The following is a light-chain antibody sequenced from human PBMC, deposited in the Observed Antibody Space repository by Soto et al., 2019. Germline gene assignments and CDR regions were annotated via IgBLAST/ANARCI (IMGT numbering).Light chain of an antibody. CDR3: QQYNGYSPT. CDR1: QSISNS. Sequence: IQMTQSPPTVSASVGDRVTITCRARQSISNSLAWYQQKPGKAPNLLIYEASSLQSGVPSRFSGSGSGTDFTLTISSLQPDDFATYFCQQYNGYSPTFGQGTKVDIK. J-gene: IGKJ1*01. V-gene: IGKV1-5*01. CDR2: EAS.